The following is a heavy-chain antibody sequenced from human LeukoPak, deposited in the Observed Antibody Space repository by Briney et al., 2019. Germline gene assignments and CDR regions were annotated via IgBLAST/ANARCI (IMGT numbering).Heavy chain of an antibody. CDR2: MNPNSGNT. Sequence: ASVKVSCKASGYTFTSYDINWVRQATGQGLEWMGWMNPNSGNTGYAQKFQGRVTMTRNTSISTAYMELSSLRSVDTAVYYCASSITMVRGVLYYGMDVWGQGTTVTVSS. CDR1: GYTFTSYD. D-gene: IGHD3-10*01. J-gene: IGHJ6*02. CDR3: ASSITMVRGVLYYGMDV. V-gene: IGHV1-8*01.